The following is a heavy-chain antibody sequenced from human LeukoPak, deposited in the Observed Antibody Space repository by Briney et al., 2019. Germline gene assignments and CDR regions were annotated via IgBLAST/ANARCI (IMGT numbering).Heavy chain of an antibody. D-gene: IGHD3-22*01. V-gene: IGHV4-61*05. CDR1: GGSISSSSHY. J-gene: IGHJ3*02. Sequence: SETLSLTCTVSGGSISSSSHYWGWIRQPPGKGLEWIGYIYYSGSTNYTPSLKSRVTMSVDTSKNQFSLKLSSVTAADTAVYYCARGAYYYDSSGYKGAFDIWGQGKMVTVSS. CDR2: IYYSGST. CDR3: ARGAYYYDSSGYKGAFDI.